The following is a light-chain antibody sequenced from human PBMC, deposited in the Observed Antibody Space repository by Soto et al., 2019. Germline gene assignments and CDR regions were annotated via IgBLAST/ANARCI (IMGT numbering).Light chain of an antibody. V-gene: IGKV3-15*01. Sequence: IELTQSPATLSASAGDRVTLSCRASQSVSSALAWYQQTPGRAPRLLIYDASTRATGIPARFSGSRSGTEFTLTVSSLQSEDFAVYYCQQYDNWPFTFGGGTKVDIK. CDR1: QSVSSA. J-gene: IGKJ4*01. CDR3: QQYDNWPFT. CDR2: DAS.